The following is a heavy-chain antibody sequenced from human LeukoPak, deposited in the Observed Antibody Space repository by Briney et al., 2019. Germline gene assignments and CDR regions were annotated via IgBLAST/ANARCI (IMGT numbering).Heavy chain of an antibody. CDR1: GGTFSSYA. CDR3: ARGEIGYCSSTSCYRFDY. CDR2: IIPIFGTA. V-gene: IGHV1-69*13. Sequence: SVKVSCKASGGTFSSYAISWVRQAPGQGLEWMGGIIPIFGTANYAQKFQGRVTITADESTSTAYMELSSLRSEDTAVYYCARGEIGYCSSTSCYRFDYWGQGTLVTVSS. D-gene: IGHD2-2*02. J-gene: IGHJ4*02.